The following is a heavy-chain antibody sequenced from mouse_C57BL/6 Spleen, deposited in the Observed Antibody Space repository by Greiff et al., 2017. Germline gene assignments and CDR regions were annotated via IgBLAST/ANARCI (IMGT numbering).Heavy chain of an antibody. V-gene: IGHV1-15*01. CDR1: GYTFTDYE. CDR2: IDPETGGT. CDR3: TRRVYSNYVAWFAY. J-gene: IGHJ3*01. D-gene: IGHD2-5*01. Sequence: QVQLQQSGAELVRPGASVTLSCKASGYTFTDYEMHWVKQTPVHGLEWIGAIDPETGGTAYNQKFKGKAILTADKSSSTAYMELRSLTSEDSAVYYCTRRVYSNYVAWFAYWGQGTLVTVSA.